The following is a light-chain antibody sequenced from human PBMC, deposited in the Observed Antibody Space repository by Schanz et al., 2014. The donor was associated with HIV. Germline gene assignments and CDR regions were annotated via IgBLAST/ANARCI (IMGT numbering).Light chain of an antibody. CDR2: GAS. CDR3: QHYGGS. V-gene: IGKV3-20*01. CDR1: QSVSTS. Sequence: EIVLTQSPATLSLSPGERATLSCRASQSVSTSLAWYQHKPGQAPTLLIYGASNRATGVPDRFNGSGSGTDFTLTISRLEPEDFAVYYCQHYGGSFGPGTKVDSK. J-gene: IGKJ3*01.